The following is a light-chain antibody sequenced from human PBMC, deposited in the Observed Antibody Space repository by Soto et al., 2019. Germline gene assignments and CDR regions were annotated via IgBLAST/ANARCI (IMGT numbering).Light chain of an antibody. Sequence: DIVLTQTPLSSPVTVGQPASISCRSSQSLVHSDGNTYLSWFHQRPGQPPRLLIDKVSNRFSGVPGRFSGSGAGTDFTLKITRVEAEDVGIYFCMQATQYRPYTFGQGTKLEIK. V-gene: IGKV2-24*01. CDR2: KVS. CDR3: MQATQYRPYT. J-gene: IGKJ2*01. CDR1: QSLVHSDGNTY.